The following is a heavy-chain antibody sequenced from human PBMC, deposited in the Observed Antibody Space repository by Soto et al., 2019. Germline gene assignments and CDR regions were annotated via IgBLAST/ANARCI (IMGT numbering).Heavy chain of an antibody. CDR3: AKGQRYFDWDYYYYYYMDV. CDR2: ISYDGSNK. D-gene: IGHD3-9*01. Sequence: PGGSLRLSCAASGFTFSSYGMHWVRQAPGKGLEWVAVISYDGSNKYYADSVKGRFTISRDNSKNTLYLQMNSLRAEDTAVYYCAKGQRYFDWDYYYYYYMDVWGKGTTVTVSS. CDR1: GFTFSSYG. J-gene: IGHJ6*03. V-gene: IGHV3-30*18.